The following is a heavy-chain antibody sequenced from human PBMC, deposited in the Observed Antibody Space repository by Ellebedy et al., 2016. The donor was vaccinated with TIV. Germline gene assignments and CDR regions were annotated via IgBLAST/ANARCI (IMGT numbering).Heavy chain of an antibody. V-gene: IGHV4-39*01. J-gene: IGHJ5*02. CDR2: IFHSGST. Sequence: QTLSLTCAVSGGSISSSSYYWGWLRQPPGKGLVWIGTIFHSGSTFYNPSLQSRVTISVDASRNQFSLKVSSVTAADTAVYYYARQKRHNWNDVGSDWFAPWGQGTLVAVSS. CDR3: ARQKRHNWNDVGSDWFAP. D-gene: IGHD1-1*01. CDR1: GGSISSSSYY.